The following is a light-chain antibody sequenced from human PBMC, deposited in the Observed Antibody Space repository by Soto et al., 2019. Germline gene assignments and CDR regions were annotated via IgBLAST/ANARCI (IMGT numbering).Light chain of an antibody. CDR1: SSDVGLYNY. Sequence: QSALTRPASVSGSPGQSITISCTGTSSDVGLYNYVSWYQQHPGKAPKLIIYDVSNRPSGVSDRFSGSKSGNTASLTISGLQAEDEADYYCSSNTTISTLVFGGGTKLTVL. J-gene: IGLJ2*01. V-gene: IGLV2-14*01. CDR2: DVS. CDR3: SSNTTISTLV.